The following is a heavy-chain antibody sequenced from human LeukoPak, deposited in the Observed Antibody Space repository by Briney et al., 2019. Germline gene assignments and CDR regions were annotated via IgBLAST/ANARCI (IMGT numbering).Heavy chain of an antibody. CDR2: TYFRSKWYN. V-gene: IGHV6-1*01. J-gene: IGHJ4*02. CDR3: AREVRHYYGSGSYYYFDY. Sequence: SQTLSLTCAISGDSVSTNNVAWNWIRQSPSRGLEWLARTYFRSKWYNDCAVSVRSRITINPDTSKNQFSLQLNSVTPEDTAVYYCAREVRHYYGSGSYYYFDYWGQGTLVTVSS. D-gene: IGHD3-10*01. CDR1: GDSVSTNNVA.